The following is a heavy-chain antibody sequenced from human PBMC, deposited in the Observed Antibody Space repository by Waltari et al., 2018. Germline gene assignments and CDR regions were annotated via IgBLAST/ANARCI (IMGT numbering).Heavy chain of an antibody. D-gene: IGHD3-10*01. CDR3: AREEWFGELLTSDY. V-gene: IGHV3-23*01. CDR2: ISGSGTT. CDR1: GFTFITQA. J-gene: IGHJ4*02. Sequence: EVQLLESGGGLVQPGGSLRLSCAASGFTFITQAMSWVRQAPGKGLEWVSAISGSGTTYYADSVKGRFTISRDDSKNTLYLQMNSLRAEDTAVYYCAREEWFGELLTSDYWGQGTLVTVSS.